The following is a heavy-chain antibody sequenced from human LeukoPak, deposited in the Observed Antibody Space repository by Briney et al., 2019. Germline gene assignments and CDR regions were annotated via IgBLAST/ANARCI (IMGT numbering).Heavy chain of an antibody. CDR1: GGSISSSSYY. CDR2: IYYSGST. V-gene: IGHV4-39*01. J-gene: IGHJ4*02. CDR3: ARVGRYFDWLLPFDY. D-gene: IGHD3-9*01. Sequence: MTSETLSLTCTVSGGSISSSSYYWGWIRQPPGKGLGWIGSIYYSGSTYYNPSLKSRLTISVDTSKNQFSLKLSSVTAADTAVYYCARVGRYFDWLLPFDYWGQGTLVTVSS.